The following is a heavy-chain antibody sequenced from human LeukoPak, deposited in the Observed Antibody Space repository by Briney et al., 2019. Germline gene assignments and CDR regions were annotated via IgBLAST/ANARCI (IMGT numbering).Heavy chain of an antibody. CDR1: GGSISSHY. V-gene: IGHV4-59*11. CDR3: GRDALVGYFSYYYMDV. J-gene: IGHJ6*03. CDR2: ISNSGST. Sequence: SETLSLTCTVSGGSISSHYWTWIRQSPVKGLERIGDISNSGSTSYNPSLKSRVTISIDTSKNQFSLKLSSVTAADTAVYYRGRDALVGYFSYYYMDVWGKGTTVTVSS. D-gene: IGHD2-15*01.